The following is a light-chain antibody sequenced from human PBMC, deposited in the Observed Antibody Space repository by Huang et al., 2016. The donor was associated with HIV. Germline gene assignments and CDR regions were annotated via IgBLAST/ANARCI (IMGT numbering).Light chain of an antibody. V-gene: IGKV3-20*01. J-gene: IGKJ1*01. CDR2: GAS. Sequence: EIVLTQSPGTLSLSPGERATLSCRASQSVSSSYLAWYQQKPGQAPRLIIYGASSRATGIPDRFSGSGSGTDFTLTISRLEPEDFAVYYCQYYGSSLWTFGQGTMVEIK. CDR1: QSVSSSY. CDR3: QYYGSSLWT.